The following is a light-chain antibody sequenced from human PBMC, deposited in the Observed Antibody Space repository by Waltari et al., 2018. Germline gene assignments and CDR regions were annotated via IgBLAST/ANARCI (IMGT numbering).Light chain of an antibody. V-gene: IGLV2-14*03. CDR1: SSDIGNYNY. J-gene: IGLJ3*02. CDR2: DVS. Sequence: QSALTQPASVSGSPGQSITISCTGTSSDIGNYNYFSWYQQYPGKAPKLMIFDVSNRPSAVSIRFSGSKSGNTASLTSAGLQAEDEADYYCSSYTSSTTRVFGGGTKLTVL. CDR3: SSYTSSTTRV.